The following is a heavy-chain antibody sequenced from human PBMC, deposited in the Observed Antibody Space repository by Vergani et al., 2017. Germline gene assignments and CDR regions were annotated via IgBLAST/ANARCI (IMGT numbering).Heavy chain of an antibody. D-gene: IGHD1-20*01. CDR2: ISPSGAPT. CDR1: GFIFSTYA. J-gene: IGHJ4*01. CDR3: ARAYGRYDWFDY. V-gene: IGHV3-23*01. Sequence: EVQLLESGGDLVQPGGSLRLSCTASGFIFSTYAMSWVRQAPGKGLELVSGISPSGAPTYYADSVKGRVTISRDNSKNTLYLQMNSLRVEDTAVYYCARAYGRYDWFDYWGQRTLVTVSS.